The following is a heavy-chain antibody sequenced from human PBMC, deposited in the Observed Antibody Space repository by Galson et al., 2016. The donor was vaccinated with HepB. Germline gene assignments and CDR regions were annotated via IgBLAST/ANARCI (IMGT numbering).Heavy chain of an antibody. CDR3: ARDRDAALDY. CDR1: GYTFTNNG. J-gene: IGHJ4*02. D-gene: IGHD6-6*01. V-gene: IGHV1-18*04. CDR2: ISAYSGNT. Sequence: SCKASGYTFTNNGISWVRQAPGQQLEWMGWISAYSGNTNYAQKFQGRVTLTKDTSASTVYMELRSLRSDDTAMYYCARDRDAALDYWGLGALVTVSS.